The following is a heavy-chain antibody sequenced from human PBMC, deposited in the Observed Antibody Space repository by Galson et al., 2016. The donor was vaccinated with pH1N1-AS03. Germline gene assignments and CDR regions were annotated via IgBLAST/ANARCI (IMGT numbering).Heavy chain of an antibody. D-gene: IGHD6-13*01. J-gene: IGHJ4*02. CDR2: IKEDGSVK. V-gene: IGHV3-7*03. CDR3: ARAIGAAGSA. CDR1: GFTFSSYW. Sequence: SLRLSCAGSGFTFSSYWMSWVRQAPGKGLEWVANIKEDGSVKYYVGSVKGRFTISRDNAKNSVYLQMNSLRADDTAVYYCARAIGAAGSAWGQGTLVTVSS.